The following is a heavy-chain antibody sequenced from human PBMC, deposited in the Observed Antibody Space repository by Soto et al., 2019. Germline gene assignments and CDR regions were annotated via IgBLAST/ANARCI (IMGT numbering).Heavy chain of an antibody. V-gene: IGHV4-34*01. J-gene: IGHJ4*02. CDR2: INHSGST. CDR3: ARVHDYYDSSGYYLGPFDY. CDR1: GGSFSGYY. Sequence: SETLSLTCAVYGGSFSGYYWSWIRQPPGKGLEWIGEINHSGSTNYNPSLKSRVTISVDTSKNQFSLKLSSVTAADTAVYYRARVHDYYDSSGYYLGPFDYWGQGTLVTVSS. D-gene: IGHD3-22*01.